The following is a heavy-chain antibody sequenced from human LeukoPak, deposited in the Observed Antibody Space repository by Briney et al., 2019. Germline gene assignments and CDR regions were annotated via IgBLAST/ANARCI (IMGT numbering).Heavy chain of an antibody. D-gene: IGHD3-22*01. CDR1: GGSISSSSYY. J-gene: IGHJ5*02. CDR2: IYYSGST. Sequence: SETLSLTCTVSGGSISSSSYYWGWIRQPPGKGLEWIGSIYYSGSTYYNPSLKSRVTISVVTSKNQFSLKLSSVTAADTAVYYCARDPFYDSSGYYSNLNWFDPWGQGTLVTVSS. V-gene: IGHV4-39*07. CDR3: ARDPFYDSSGYYSNLNWFDP.